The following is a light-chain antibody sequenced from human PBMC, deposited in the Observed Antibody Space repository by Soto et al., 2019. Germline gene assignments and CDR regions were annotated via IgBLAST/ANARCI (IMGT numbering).Light chain of an antibody. CDR3: AAWDDSLNGRV. CDR1: NIGSKT. CDR2: DDS. V-gene: IGLV3-21*02. J-gene: IGLJ1*01. Sequence: SYELTQPPSVSVAPGQRARISCGGKNIGSKTVHWYQQKPGQAPVLVVYDDSDRPSGIPERFSGSKSGTSASLAISGLQSDDEADYYCAAWDDSLNGRVFGTGTKVTVL.